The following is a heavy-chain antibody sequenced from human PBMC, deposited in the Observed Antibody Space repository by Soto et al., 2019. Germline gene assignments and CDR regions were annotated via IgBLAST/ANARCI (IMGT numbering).Heavy chain of an antibody. CDR2: IYPGDSDT. CDR3: ARNRLRQYYYGMDV. V-gene: IGHV5-51*01. Sequence: PGESLKISCQGSGYSFANYWMAWVRQMPGKGLEWVGVIYPGDSDTRYSPSFRGQVTISADKSISHVYLQWSSLKASDTAMYYCARNRLRQYYYGMDVWGQGTTVTVYS. D-gene: IGHD3-10*01. CDR1: GYSFANYW. J-gene: IGHJ6*02.